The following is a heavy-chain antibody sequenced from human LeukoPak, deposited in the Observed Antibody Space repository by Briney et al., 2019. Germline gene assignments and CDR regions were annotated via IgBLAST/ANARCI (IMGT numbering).Heavy chain of an antibody. V-gene: IGHV3-74*01. J-gene: IGHJ4*02. CDR3: VRDLNY. Sequence: GGSLRLSCAASGFTVSSNYMSWVRQPPGKGLVWVSRIKSDGGTSYADSVKGRFSISRDNAKNTLYLQMNSLRAEDTAVYYCVRDLNYWGQGTLVTVSS. CDR1: GFTVSSNY. CDR2: IKSDGGT. D-gene: IGHD3-9*01.